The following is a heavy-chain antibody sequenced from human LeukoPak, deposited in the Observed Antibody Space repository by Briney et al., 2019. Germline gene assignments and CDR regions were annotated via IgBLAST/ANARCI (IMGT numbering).Heavy chain of an antibody. CDR2: IIPIFGTA. CDR1: GGTFGSYA. J-gene: IGHJ3*02. D-gene: IGHD1-14*01. Sequence: ASVKVSCKASGGTFGSYAISWVRQAPGQGLEWMGRIIPIFGTANYAQKFQGRVTITTDESTSTAYMELSSLRSEDTAVYYCAVRTGSAHDAFDIWGQGSMVTVSS. CDR3: AVRTGSAHDAFDI. V-gene: IGHV1-69*05.